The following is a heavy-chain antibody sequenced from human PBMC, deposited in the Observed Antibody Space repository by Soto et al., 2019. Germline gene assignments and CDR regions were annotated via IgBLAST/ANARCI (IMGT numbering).Heavy chain of an antibody. V-gene: IGHV3-21*01. Sequence: EVQLVESGGGLVKPGGSLRLSCAASGFTFSSYSMNWVRQAPGKGLEWVSSISSSSSYIYYADSVKGRFTISRDNAKNSLYLQMNSLSAEDTAVYYCARIQLGSDAFDIWGQGTMVTVSS. CDR1: GFTFSSYS. CDR3: ARIQLGSDAFDI. J-gene: IGHJ3*02. CDR2: ISSSSSYI. D-gene: IGHD6-6*01.